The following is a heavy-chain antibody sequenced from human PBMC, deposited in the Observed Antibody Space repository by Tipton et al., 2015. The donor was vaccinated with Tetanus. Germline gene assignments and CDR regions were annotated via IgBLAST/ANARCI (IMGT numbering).Heavy chain of an antibody. J-gene: IGHJ5*02. CDR3: VRGLLVVVPAARGRYNWFDP. CDR2: INHSGST. Sequence: LRLSCAVYGGSFSGYYWSWIRQPPGKGLEWIGEINHSGSTNYNPSLKSRVTISVDTSKNQFSLKLSSVTAADTAVYYCVRGLLVVVPAARGRYNWFDPWGQGTLVTVSS. CDR1: GGSFSGYY. V-gene: IGHV4-34*01. D-gene: IGHD2-2*01.